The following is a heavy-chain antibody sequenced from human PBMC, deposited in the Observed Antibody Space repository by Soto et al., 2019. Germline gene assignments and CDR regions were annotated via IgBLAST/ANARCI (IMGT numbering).Heavy chain of an antibody. D-gene: IGHD2-21*02. J-gene: IGHJ4*02. CDR3: ARLEVVTATSYYFDY. Sequence: SETLSLTCTVSGGSISSYYWSWIRQPPGKGLEWIGYIYYSGSTNYNPSLKSRVTISVDTSKNQFSLKLSSVTAADTAVYYCARLEVVTATSYYFDYWGQGTLVTVSS. V-gene: IGHV4-59*01. CDR2: IYYSGST. CDR1: GGSISSYY.